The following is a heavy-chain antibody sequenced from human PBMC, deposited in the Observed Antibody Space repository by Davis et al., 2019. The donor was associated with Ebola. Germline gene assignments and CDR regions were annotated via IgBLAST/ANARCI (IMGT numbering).Heavy chain of an antibody. J-gene: IGHJ4*02. V-gene: IGHV1-8*01. D-gene: IGHD2-2*01. Sequence: ASVKVSCKASGYTFTSYDINWVRQATGQGPEWMGWVNPNSGNTGYARRFQGRVTMTRDTSITTAYMELSSLRSEDTAVYYCVRGEDYCTSASCYDYWGQGTLVTVSS. CDR1: GYTFTSYD. CDR3: VRGEDYCTSASCYDY. CDR2: VNPNSGNT.